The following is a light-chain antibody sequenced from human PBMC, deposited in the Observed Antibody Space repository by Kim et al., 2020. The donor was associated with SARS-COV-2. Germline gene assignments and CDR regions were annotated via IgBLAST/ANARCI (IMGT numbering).Light chain of an antibody. CDR1: QSISSY. V-gene: IGKV1-39*01. Sequence: DIQMTQSPSSLSASVGDRVTITCRASQSISSYLNWYQQKPGKAPKLLIYAASSLQSGVPSRFSGSGSGTDFTLTISSLQPEDFPTYYCQQSYSTPFTFGGGTKVDIK. J-gene: IGKJ4*01. CDR3: QQSYSTPFT. CDR2: AAS.